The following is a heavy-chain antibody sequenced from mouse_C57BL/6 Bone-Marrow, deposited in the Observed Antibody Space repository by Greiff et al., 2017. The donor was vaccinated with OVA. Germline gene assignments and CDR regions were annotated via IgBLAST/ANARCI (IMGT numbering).Heavy chain of an antibody. Sequence: QVQLQQSGPELVKPGASVKISCKASGYAFSSSWMHWVKQRPGKGLEWIGRIYPGDGDTNYNGQFKGKATLTADKSSSTAYMQLSSLTSEDSAVYFCARLGNWSWFAYWGQGTLVTVSA. D-gene: IGHD4-1*01. CDR1: GYAFSSSW. J-gene: IGHJ3*01. CDR3: ARLGNWSWFAY. V-gene: IGHV1-82*01. CDR2: IYPGDGDT.